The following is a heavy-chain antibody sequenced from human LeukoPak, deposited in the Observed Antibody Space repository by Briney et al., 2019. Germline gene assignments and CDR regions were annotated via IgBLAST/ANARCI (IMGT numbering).Heavy chain of an antibody. Sequence: SETLSLTCAVSGGSFSGYYWSWIRQPPGKGLEWIGEINHSGSTNYNPSLKSRVTISLDTSKNQFFLKLSSVTAADTAVYYCASRRYYYAMDVWGQGTTVTVSS. CDR2: INHSGST. V-gene: IGHV4-34*01. CDR1: GGSFSGYY. J-gene: IGHJ6*02. CDR3: ASRRYYYAMDV.